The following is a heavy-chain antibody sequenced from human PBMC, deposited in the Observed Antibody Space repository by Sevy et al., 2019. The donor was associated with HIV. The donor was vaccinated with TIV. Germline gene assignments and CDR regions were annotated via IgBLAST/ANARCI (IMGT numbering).Heavy chain of an antibody. CDR2: ISPTSPNI. CDR3: ARGVYYDSSGYCLW. D-gene: IGHD3-22*01. J-gene: IGHJ1*01. V-gene: IGHV3-11*01. Sequence: GGSLRLSCAASGFSFGDYYMTWIRQAPGKGLEWVSYISPTSPNIYYADSMKGRFTISRDNAKNSLFLQMNSLRAEDTALYYCARGVYYDSSGYCLWWGQGTLVTVSS. CDR1: GFSFGDYY.